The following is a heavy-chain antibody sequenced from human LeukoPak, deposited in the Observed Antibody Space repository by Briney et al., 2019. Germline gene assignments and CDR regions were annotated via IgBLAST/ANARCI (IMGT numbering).Heavy chain of an antibody. Sequence: PSETLSLTCTVSGGSFSSSTYYWGWIRQPPGKGLEWIGRIYYSGSTYYNQSLKCRFTISVDTSKTQFSLKLTSVTAADTAVYYCARHYYDTSGYYPWYFDYWGQGTLVTVSS. CDR2: IYYSGST. J-gene: IGHJ4*02. CDR3: ARHYYDTSGYYPWYFDY. V-gene: IGHV4-39*01. D-gene: IGHD3-22*01. CDR1: GGSFSSSTYY.